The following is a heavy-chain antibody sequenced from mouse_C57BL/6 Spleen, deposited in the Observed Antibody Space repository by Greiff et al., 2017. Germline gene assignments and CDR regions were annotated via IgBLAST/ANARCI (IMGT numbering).Heavy chain of an antibody. CDR3: AREAYGGYFDV. Sequence: EVKVEESGGGLVKPGGSLKLSCAASGFTFSDYGMHWVRQAPEKGLEWVAYISSGSSTIYYADTVKGRFTISRDNAKNTLFLQMTSLRSEDTAMYYCAREAYGGYFDVWGTGTTVTVSS. CDR1: GFTFSDYG. V-gene: IGHV5-17*01. CDR2: ISSGSSTI. D-gene: IGHD1-2*01. J-gene: IGHJ1*03.